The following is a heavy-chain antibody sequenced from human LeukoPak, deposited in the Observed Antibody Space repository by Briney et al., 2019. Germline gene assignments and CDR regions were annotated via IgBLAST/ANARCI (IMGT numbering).Heavy chain of an antibody. CDR2: INHRGST. J-gene: IGHJ4*02. CDR3: ARLYCYSTRCYIDY. Sequence: SETLSLTCGVYGGSFSGYYWSWIRQPPGKGLEWIGEINHRGSTNYNPSLKSRVTISVDTSKNQFSLKLTSVTAADTAVYCCARLYCYSTRCYIDYWGQGTPVTVSS. V-gene: IGHV4-34*01. D-gene: IGHD2-2*02. CDR1: GGSFSGYY.